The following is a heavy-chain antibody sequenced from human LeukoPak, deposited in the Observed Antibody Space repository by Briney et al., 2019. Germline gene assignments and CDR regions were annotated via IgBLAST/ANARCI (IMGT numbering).Heavy chain of an antibody. J-gene: IGHJ3*02. D-gene: IGHD6-6*01. V-gene: IGHV1-69*05. CDR3: ASLYSSSSGRSDAFDI. Sequence: SVKVSCKASGGTFSSFAISWVRQAPGQGLEWMGGIIPIFGTANYAQKFQGRVTITTDESTSTAYMELSSLRSEDTAVYYCASLYSSSSGRSDAFDIWGQGTMVTVSS. CDR2: IIPIFGTA. CDR1: GGTFSSFA.